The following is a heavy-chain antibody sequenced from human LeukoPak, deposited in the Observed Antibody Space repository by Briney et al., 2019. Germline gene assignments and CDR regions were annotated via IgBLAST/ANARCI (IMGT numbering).Heavy chain of an antibody. CDR2: INHSGST. D-gene: IGHD3-9*01. J-gene: IGHJ6*03. Sequence: SETLSLTCAVYDGSFSGYYWSWIRQPPGKGLEWIGEINHSGSTNYTPSLKSRVTISVDTSKNQFSLKLSSVTAADTAVYYCAREILTGYYGYYYMDVWGKGTTVTVSS. CDR3: AREILTGYYGYYYMDV. CDR1: DGSFSGYY. V-gene: IGHV4-34*01.